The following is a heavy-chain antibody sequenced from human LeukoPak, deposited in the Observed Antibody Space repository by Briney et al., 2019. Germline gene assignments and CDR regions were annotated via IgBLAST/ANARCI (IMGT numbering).Heavy chain of an antibody. D-gene: IGHD2-15*01. CDR1: GYTFANYD. Sequence: GASVKVSCKASGYTFANYDINWVRQATGQGLEWMGWMNPNSGNTGYAQKFQGRVTMTRSTSISTTYMELSNLTSEDTAVYYCARGLEVEWWGGSCLNYWGQGTLVTVSS. J-gene: IGHJ4*02. V-gene: IGHV1-8*02. CDR3: ARGLEVEWWGGSCLNY. CDR2: MNPNSGNT.